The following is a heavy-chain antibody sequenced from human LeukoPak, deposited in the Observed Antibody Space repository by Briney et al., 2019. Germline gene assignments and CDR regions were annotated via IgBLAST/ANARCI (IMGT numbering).Heavy chain of an antibody. J-gene: IGHJ6*03. Sequence: GGSLRLSCAVSGITLSNYGMTWVRQAPGKGLEWVAGLSGSGGSTNYADSVKGRFTISRDNAKNTLYLQMNSLRAEDTAVYYCARGSGSASLMDVWGKGTTVTVSS. CDR1: GITLSNYG. D-gene: IGHD2-15*01. CDR3: ARGSGSASLMDV. CDR2: LSGSGGST. V-gene: IGHV3-23*01.